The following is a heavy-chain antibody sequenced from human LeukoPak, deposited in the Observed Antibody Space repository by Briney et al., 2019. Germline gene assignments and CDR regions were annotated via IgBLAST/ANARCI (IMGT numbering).Heavy chain of an antibody. CDR2: INTNTGNP. D-gene: IGHD1-26*01. J-gene: IGHJ5*02. CDR3: ARDDWGGSYPWWFDP. V-gene: IGHV7-4-1*02. Sequence: ASVKVSCKASGYIFTNYVMNWVRQAPGQGLEWMGWINTNTGNPTYAQGFTGRFVFSLDTSVSTAYLQISSLKAEDTAVYYCARDDWGGSYPWWFDPWGQGTLVTVSS. CDR1: GYIFTNYV.